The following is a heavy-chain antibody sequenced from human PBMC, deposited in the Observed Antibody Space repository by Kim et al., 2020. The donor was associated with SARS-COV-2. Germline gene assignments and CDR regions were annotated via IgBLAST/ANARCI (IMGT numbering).Heavy chain of an antibody. CDR2: SYYSGST. CDR1: GGSISSYY. D-gene: IGHD6-19*01. CDR3: ARVAVAGTWFDY. J-gene: IGHJ4*02. V-gene: IGHV4-59*08. Sequence: SETLSLTCTVSGGSISSYYWSWIRQPPGKGLEWIGYSYYSGSTNYNPSLKSRVTISVDTSKNQFSLKLSSVTAADTAVYYCARVAVAGTWFDYWGQGTLVTVSS.